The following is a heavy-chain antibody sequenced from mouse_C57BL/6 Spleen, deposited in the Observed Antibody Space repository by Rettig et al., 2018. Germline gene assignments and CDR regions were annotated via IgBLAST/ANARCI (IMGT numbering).Heavy chain of an antibody. CDR3: TKPYAMDY. CDR1: GFNIKDDY. CDR2: IDPENGDT. V-gene: IGHV14-4*01. Sequence: LVRPGASVKLSCTASGFNIKDDYMHWVKQRPEQGLEWIGWIDPENGDTEYASKFQGKATITADTSSNTAYLQLSSLTSEDTAVYYCTKPYAMDYWGQGTSVTVSS. J-gene: IGHJ4*01.